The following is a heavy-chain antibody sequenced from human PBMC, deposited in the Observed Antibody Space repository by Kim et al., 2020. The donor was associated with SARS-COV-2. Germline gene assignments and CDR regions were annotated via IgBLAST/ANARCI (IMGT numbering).Heavy chain of an antibody. CDR2: ISSSSSTI. D-gene: IGHD3-3*01. CDR1: GFTFSSYS. CDR3: ARAHRSLRFLEWCFGY. J-gene: IGHJ4*02. Sequence: GGSLRLSCAASGFTFSSYSMNWVRQAPGKGLEWVSYISSSSSTIYYADSVKGRFTISRDNAKNSLYLQMNSLRDEDTAVYYCARAHRSLRFLEWCFGYWGQGTLVTVSS. V-gene: IGHV3-48*02.